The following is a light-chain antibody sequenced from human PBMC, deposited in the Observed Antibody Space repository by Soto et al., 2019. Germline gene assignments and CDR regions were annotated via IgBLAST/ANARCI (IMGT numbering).Light chain of an antibody. Sequence: DVVMTQSPLSLPVTLGQSASIPCTSSQSLVYADGNTYLNWLQQRPGQSPRRLIYNVFNRDSGGLARFSGSASGSEFTLTISRVEAEDIGVYYCMQTAHWPSTFGRGTKLEIK. CDR1: QSLVYADGNTY. J-gene: IGKJ2*01. CDR3: MQTAHWPST. CDR2: NVF. V-gene: IGKV2-30*01.